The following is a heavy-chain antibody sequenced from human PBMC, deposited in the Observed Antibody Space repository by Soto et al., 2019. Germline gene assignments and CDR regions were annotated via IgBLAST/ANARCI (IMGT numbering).Heavy chain of an antibody. CDR2: IIPILGIA. J-gene: IGHJ5*02. D-gene: IGHD4-17*01. V-gene: IGHV1-69*02. Sequence: GASVKVSCKASGGTFSSYTISWVRQAPGQGLEWMGRIIPILGIANYAQKFQGRVTITADKSTSTAYMELSSLRSEDTAVYYCARSLLIYGDSTIFPWGQGTLVTVSS. CDR3: ARSLLIYGDSTIFP. CDR1: GGTFSSYT.